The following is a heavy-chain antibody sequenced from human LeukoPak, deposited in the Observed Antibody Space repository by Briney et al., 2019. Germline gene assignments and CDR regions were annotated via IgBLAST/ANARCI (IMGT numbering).Heavy chain of an antibody. CDR2: INHSGGT. D-gene: IGHD5-18*01. Sequence: GSLRLSCTVSGFTVSTNSMSWIRQPPGKGLEWIGEINHSGGTNYNPSLKSRVTISVDTSKNQFSLKLSSVTAADTAVYYCARVRRYSYGIDYWGQGTLVTVSS. CDR1: GFTVSTNS. J-gene: IGHJ4*02. V-gene: IGHV4-34*01. CDR3: ARVRRYSYGIDY.